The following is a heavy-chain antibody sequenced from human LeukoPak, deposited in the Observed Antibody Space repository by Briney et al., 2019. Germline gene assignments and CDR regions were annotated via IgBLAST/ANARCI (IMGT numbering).Heavy chain of an antibody. CDR1: GFTVSSNY. CDR3: AKSGGDIVVVEDY. J-gene: IGHJ4*02. D-gene: IGHD2-15*01. Sequence: GGSLRLSCAASGFTVSSNYMSWVRQAPGKGLEWVSVIYSGGSTYYADSVKGRFTISRDNSKNTLYLQMNSLRAEDTAVYYCAKSGGDIVVVEDYWGQGTLVTVSS. V-gene: IGHV3-53*01. CDR2: IYSGGST.